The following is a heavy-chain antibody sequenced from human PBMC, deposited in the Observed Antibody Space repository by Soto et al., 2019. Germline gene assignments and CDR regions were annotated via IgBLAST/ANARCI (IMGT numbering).Heavy chain of an antibody. V-gene: IGHV4-59*01. CDR2: IYYSGST. J-gene: IGHJ3*02. CDR3: ARAGDYDFWSGYSNDAFDI. Sequence: SETLSLTCTVSSGSMSGYYWNWIRQPPGKGLEWIGYIYYSGSTNYNPSLKSRVTISVDKSKNQFSLKLSSVTAADTAVYYCARAGDYDFWSGYSNDAFDIWGQGTMVTVSS. CDR1: SGSMSGYY. D-gene: IGHD3-3*01.